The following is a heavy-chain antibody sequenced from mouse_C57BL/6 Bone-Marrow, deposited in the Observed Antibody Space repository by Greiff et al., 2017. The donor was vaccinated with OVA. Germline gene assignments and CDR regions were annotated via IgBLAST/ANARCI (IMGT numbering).Heavy chain of an antibody. J-gene: IGHJ1*03. CDR2: IDLSDSYT. D-gene: IGHD1-1*02. Sequence: QVQLQQPGAELVRPGTSVKLSCKASGYTFTSYWMHWVKQRPGQGLEWIGVIDLSDSYTNYNQKFKGKATLTVDTSSSTTYMQLSSLTSEDSAVYYCARYGGGYFDVWGTGTTVTVSS. CDR1: GYTFTSYW. V-gene: IGHV1-59*01. CDR3: ARYGGGYFDV.